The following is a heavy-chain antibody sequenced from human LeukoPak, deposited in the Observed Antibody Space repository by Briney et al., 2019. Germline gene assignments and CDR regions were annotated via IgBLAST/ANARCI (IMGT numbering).Heavy chain of an antibody. CDR1: GGTFSSYA. CDR2: IIPILGIA. Sequence: ASVKVSCKASGGTFSSYAISWVRQAPGQGLEWMGRIIPILGIANYAQKFQGRVTITADKSTSTAYMELSSLRSEDTAVYYCARASEGAKNRYGRFLLFDYWGQGTPVTVSS. CDR3: ARASEGAKNRYGRFLLFDY. J-gene: IGHJ4*02. V-gene: IGHV1-69*04. D-gene: IGHD5-18*01.